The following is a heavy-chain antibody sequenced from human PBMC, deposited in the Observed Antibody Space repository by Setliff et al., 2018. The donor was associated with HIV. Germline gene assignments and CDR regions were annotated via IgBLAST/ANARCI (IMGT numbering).Heavy chain of an antibody. Sequence: PSETLSLTCNVSGASINGYYWSWIRQSPGKGLEWIGYIYSSGSTNSNPSLKSRATLLVDKSKNTLYLQMDSLRTEDTAVYYCAKTQGWHLINYWGPGTLVTVSS. CDR2: IYSSGST. CDR1: GASINGYY. D-gene: IGHD6-19*01. CDR3: AKTQGWHLINY. V-gene: IGHV4-59*03. J-gene: IGHJ4*02.